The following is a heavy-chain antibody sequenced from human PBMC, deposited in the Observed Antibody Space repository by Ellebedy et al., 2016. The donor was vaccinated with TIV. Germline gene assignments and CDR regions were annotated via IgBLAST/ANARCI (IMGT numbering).Heavy chain of an antibody. CDR1: GGSFSGYY. V-gene: IGHV4-34*01. CDR3: ARGDGIVGATYFDY. J-gene: IGHJ4*02. CDR2: INHSGST. D-gene: IGHD1-26*01. Sequence: SETLSLTXAVYGGSFSGYYWSWIRQPPGKGLEWIGEINHSGSTNYNPSLKSRVTISVDTSKNQFSLKLSPVTAADTAVYYCARGDGIVGATYFDYWGQGTLVTVSS.